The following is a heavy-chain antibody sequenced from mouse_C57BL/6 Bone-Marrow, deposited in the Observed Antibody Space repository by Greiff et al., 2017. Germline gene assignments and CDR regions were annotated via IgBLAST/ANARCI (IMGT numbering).Heavy chain of an antibody. J-gene: IGHJ2*01. V-gene: IGHV1-52*01. CDR3: ARLIYYYGSSYGDY. CDR2: IDPSDSET. CDR1: GYTFTSYW. D-gene: IGHD1-1*01. Sequence: QVQLQQPGAELVRPGSSVKLSCKASGYTFTSYWMHWVKQRPIQGLEWIGNIDPSDSETHYNQKFKDKATLTVDKSSSTAYMQLRSLTSEDSAVYYCARLIYYYGSSYGDYWGQGTTLTVSS.